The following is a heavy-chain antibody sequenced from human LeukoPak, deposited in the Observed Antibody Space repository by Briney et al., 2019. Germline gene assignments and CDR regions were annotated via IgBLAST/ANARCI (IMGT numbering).Heavy chain of an antibody. J-gene: IGHJ4*03. D-gene: IGHD2-15*01. V-gene: IGHV3-53*01. Sequence: GGSLRLSCAASGFTVSPNYMSWVRQAPGKGLEWVSVIYRGGSTYYADSVRDRFTISRDNSKNTLYLQMNSLRAEDTAVYYCASASCSGSSCYSGYFGYWGQGTLVTVSS. CDR1: GFTVSPNY. CDR2: IYRGGST. CDR3: ASASCSGSSCYSGYFGY.